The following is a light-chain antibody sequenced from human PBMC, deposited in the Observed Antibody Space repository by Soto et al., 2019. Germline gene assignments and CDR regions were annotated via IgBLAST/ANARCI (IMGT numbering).Light chain of an antibody. CDR2: GAS. Sequence: EIVMTQSPTTLSVSPGERATLSCRASQSVSSNLAWYQQKPGQAPRLLIYGASTRATGIPARFSGSGSGTEFNLPISSLQSEDFAGYYCQQYNKWPPYTFGQGTKLEIK. CDR3: QQYNKWPPYT. CDR1: QSVSSN. V-gene: IGKV3-15*01. J-gene: IGKJ2*01.